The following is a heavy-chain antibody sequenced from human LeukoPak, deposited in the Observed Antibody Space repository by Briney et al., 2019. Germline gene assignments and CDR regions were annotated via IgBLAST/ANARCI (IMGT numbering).Heavy chain of an antibody. CDR3: ARSTWVALGAFDI. V-gene: IGHV4-39*01. J-gene: IGHJ3*02. CDR2: IYYSGST. D-gene: IGHD3-16*01. CDR1: GGSISSSSYY. Sequence: PSETLSLTCTVSGGSISSSSYYWGWIRQPPGKGLEWIGSIYYSGSTYYNPSLKSRVTISVDTSKNQFSLKLRSVTAADTAVYYCARSTWVALGAFDIWGQGTMVTVSS.